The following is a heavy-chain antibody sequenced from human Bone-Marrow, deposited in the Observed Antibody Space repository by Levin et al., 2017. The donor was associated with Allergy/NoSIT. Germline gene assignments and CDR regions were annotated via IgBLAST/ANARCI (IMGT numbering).Heavy chain of an antibody. CDR3: ARLPRPTAMLIYTMGPYYFDL. Sequence: GGSLRLSCKASGYRFNSYWIGWVRQMPGKGLEWMGIIYPGDSDTRYSPSFEGQVTISVDKSRNTAYMQLYTLKASDTAMYFCARLPRPTAMLIYTMGPYYFDLWGQGTLVTVSS. CDR1: GYRFNSYW. J-gene: IGHJ4*02. D-gene: IGHD3-10*01. V-gene: IGHV5-51*01. CDR2: IYPGDSDT.